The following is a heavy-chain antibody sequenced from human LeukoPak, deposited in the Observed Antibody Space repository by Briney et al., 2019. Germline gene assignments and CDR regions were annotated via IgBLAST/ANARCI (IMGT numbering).Heavy chain of an antibody. CDR2: IYSGGDT. J-gene: IGHJ1*01. V-gene: IGHV3-53*01. Sequence: GGSLRLSCAVSGFTVRNNYMSWVRQAPGKGLECVSVIYSGGDTYYADSVKGRFTISRDNSKNTLYLQMNSLRAEDTAVFYCAVLNSGWRFQHWGQGTLVTVSS. CDR1: GFTVRNNY. CDR3: AVLNSGWRFQH. D-gene: IGHD6-19*01.